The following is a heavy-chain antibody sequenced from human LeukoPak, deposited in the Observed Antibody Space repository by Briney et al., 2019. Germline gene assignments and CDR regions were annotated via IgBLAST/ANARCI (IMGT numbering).Heavy chain of an antibody. Sequence: GGSLRLSCAASGFNYSSYTMNWVRQAPGVGREWLSYISASRDITYYADSVKGRFTISRDNAKNSLYLQMNSLRAEDTAVYYCVRGSLASGVVVYYYYYLDVWGKGTTVTVSS. D-gene: IGHD3-3*01. CDR2: ISASRDIT. CDR3: VRGSLASGVVVYYYYYLDV. V-gene: IGHV3-48*01. CDR1: GFNYSSYT. J-gene: IGHJ6*03.